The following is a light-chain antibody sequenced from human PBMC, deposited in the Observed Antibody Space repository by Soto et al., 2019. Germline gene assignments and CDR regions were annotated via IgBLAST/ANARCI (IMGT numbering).Light chain of an antibody. CDR1: QSVSSN. J-gene: IGKJ1*01. V-gene: IGKV3-15*01. CDR2: DAS. Sequence: TLSMSPGERATLSCRASQSVSSNLAWYQQKPGQAPRLLIYDASSRATGVPARFSGSGSGTEFTLTISSLQSEDFAVYYCQQYNNWPRAFGLGTKVDIK. CDR3: QQYNNWPRA.